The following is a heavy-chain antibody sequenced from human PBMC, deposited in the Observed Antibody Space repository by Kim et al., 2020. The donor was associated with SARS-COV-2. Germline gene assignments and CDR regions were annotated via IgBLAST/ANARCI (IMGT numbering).Heavy chain of an antibody. CDR1: GYSFTIYW. CDR2: IDPSDSYT. CDR3: ARSLHGYPYYFDY. V-gene: IGHV5-10-1*01. D-gene: IGHD5-12*01. J-gene: IGHJ4*02. Sequence: GESLQISCKGSGYSFTIYWISWVRQMPGKGLEWMGRIDPSDSYTNYSPSFQGHVTISADKSISTAYLQWSSLKASDTAMYYCARSLHGYPYYFDYWGQGTLVTVSS.